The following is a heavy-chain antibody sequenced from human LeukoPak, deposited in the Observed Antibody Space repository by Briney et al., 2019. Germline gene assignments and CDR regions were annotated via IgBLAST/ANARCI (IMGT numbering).Heavy chain of an antibody. V-gene: IGHV4-61*08. J-gene: IGHJ5*02. CDR3: ARGRWFDP. Sequence: SETLYLTCTVSGGSVSSGGYYWSWIRQAPGKRLEWIAYTYDSGSTSYDPSLQSRVSISVDTSKNQFSLKMSSVTAADTAVYYCARGRWFDPWGQGTLVTVSS. CDR2: TYDSGST. CDR1: GGSVSSGGYY.